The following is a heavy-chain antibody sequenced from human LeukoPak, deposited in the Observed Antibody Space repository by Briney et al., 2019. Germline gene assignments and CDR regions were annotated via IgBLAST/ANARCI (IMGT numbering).Heavy chain of an antibody. Sequence: GGSLRLSCAASGFTFNNYTLHWVRQAPGKGLEWVALISYHGTNVYYADSVKGRFTISRDNSKNTLYLQMNSLRAEDTAVYYCAKDCCDNGMDVWGQGTTVTVSS. D-gene: IGHD2-2*02. CDR1: GFTFNNYT. V-gene: IGHV3-30-3*01. J-gene: IGHJ6*02. CDR2: ISYHGTNV. CDR3: AKDCCDNGMDV.